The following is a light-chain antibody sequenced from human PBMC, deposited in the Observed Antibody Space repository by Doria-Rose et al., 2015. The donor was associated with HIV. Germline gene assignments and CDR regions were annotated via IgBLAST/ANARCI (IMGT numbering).Light chain of an antibody. V-gene: IGKV3-20*01. J-gene: IGKJ1*01. CDR3: HQYGTSWT. Sequence: LTQSPGILSLSPGERATLSCRASQSFSSTYLAWYQQNPGKAPSLLSYDGSTRATGIPDRFSASGSGTDFTLTINRLEPEDFALYYGHQYGTSWTFGQGTKVEI. CDR2: DGS. CDR1: QSFSSTY.